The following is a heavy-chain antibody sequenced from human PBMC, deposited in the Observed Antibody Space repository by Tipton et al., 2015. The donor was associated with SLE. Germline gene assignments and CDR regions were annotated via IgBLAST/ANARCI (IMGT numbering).Heavy chain of an antibody. Sequence: SLRLSCAASGFTFSNYAMHWVRQTPGKGLEWVAVISYDGRNKYYADSVKGRFTISRDNSKNTLYLQMNNLRAEDTAVYYCASGYVPAAVDYWGQGTLVTVSS. CDR2: ISYDGRNK. D-gene: IGHD2-2*01. CDR3: ASGYVPAAVDY. V-gene: IGHV3-30*04. J-gene: IGHJ4*02. CDR1: GFTFSNYA.